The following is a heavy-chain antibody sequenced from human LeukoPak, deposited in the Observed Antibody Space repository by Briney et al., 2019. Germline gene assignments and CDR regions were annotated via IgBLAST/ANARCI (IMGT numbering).Heavy chain of an antibody. CDR1: GGSISSSYYY. CDR2: MYNSGST. V-gene: IGHV4-39*07. J-gene: IGHJ3*02. Sequence: SETLSLTCTVSGGSISSSYYYWGWIRQPPGKGLEWIGTMYNSGSTDYNPSLESRVTISVDKSKNQFSLKLSSVTAADTAVYYCARMSVFYYYDSSGPSAAFDIWGHGTMVTVSS. CDR3: ARMSVFYYYDSSGPSAAFDI. D-gene: IGHD3-22*01.